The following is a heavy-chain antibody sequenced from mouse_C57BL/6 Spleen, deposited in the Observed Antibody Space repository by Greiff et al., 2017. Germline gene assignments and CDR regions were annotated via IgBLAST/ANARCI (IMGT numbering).Heavy chain of an antibody. V-gene: IGHV1-64*01. Sequence: QVQLQQPGAELVKPGASVKLSCKASGYTFTSYWMHWVKQRPGQGLEWIGMIHPNSGSTNYNEKFKSKATLTVDKSSSTAYMQLSSLTSEDSAVYYCARRSYDGYTYLYFDVWGTGTTGTVSS. CDR3: ARRSYDGYTYLYFDV. CDR2: IHPNSGST. J-gene: IGHJ1*03. CDR1: GYTFTSYW. D-gene: IGHD2-3*01.